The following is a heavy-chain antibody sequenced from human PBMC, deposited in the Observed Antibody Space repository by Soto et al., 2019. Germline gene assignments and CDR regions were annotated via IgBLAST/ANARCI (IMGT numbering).Heavy chain of an antibody. CDR1: GDTPSTYA. J-gene: IGHJ4*02. V-gene: IGHV1-69*14. D-gene: IGHD3-16*01. CDR2: IIPILGRP. Sequence: QVQLVQSGAEVQKPGSSVNVSCKASGDTPSTYAISWVRQAPGQGLEWMGGIIPILGRPNYAQRFQGRITISADTSTRTTYMELISVTSDDTAVFYCAILGLDVDSWGQGTLVIVSS. CDR3: AILGLDVDS.